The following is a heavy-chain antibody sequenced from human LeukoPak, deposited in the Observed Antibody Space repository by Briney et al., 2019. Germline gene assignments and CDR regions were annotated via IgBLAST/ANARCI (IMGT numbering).Heavy chain of an antibody. J-gene: IGHJ6*02. CDR2: INPNSGGT. CDR3: ARENSSSSHYYYYYGMDV. CDR1: GYTFTGYY. D-gene: IGHD6-6*01. Sequence: ASVKVSCKASGYTFTGYYMHWVRQAPGQGLEWVGWINPNSGGTNYAQKFQGRVTMTRDTSISTAYMELSRLRSDDTAVYYCARENSSSSHYYYYYGMDVWGQGTTVTVSS. V-gene: IGHV1-2*02.